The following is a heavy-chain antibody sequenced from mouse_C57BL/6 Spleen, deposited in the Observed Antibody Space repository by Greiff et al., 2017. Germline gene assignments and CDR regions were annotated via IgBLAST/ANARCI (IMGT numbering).Heavy chain of an antibody. V-gene: IGHV1-82*01. CDR2: IYPGDGDT. CDR3: ARNVITPWYFDV. J-gene: IGHJ1*03. CDR1: GYAFSSSW. D-gene: IGHD1-1*01. Sequence: QVQLQQSGPELVKPGASVKISCKASGYAFSSSWMNWVKQRPGKGLEWIGRIYPGDGDTNYNGKFKGKATLTADKSSSTAYLQLSSLTSEDSAVYFCARNVITPWYFDVWGTGTTVTVSS.